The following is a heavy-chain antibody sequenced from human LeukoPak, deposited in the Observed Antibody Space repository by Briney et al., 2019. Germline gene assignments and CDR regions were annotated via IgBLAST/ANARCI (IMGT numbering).Heavy chain of an antibody. Sequence: SETLSLTCTVSGGSISSGNYYWSWIRQPAGKGLEWIGRIYTSGSTNYNPSLKSRVTISVDTSKNQFSLKLSSVTAADTAVYYCAREITMIGSDAFDIWGQGTMVTVSS. CDR1: GGSISSGNYY. CDR2: IYTSGST. V-gene: IGHV4-61*02. D-gene: IGHD3-22*01. CDR3: AREITMIGSDAFDI. J-gene: IGHJ3*02.